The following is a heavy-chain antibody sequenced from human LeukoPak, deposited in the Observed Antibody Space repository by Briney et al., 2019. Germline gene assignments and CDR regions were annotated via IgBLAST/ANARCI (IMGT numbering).Heavy chain of an antibody. Sequence: ASVKVSCKASGYTFTSYDINWVRQATGQGLEWMGWMNPNSGNTGYAQKFQGRVTITRNTSISTAYMELSSLRSEDTAVYYCARDAIAAAGTQLPYYYYYMDVWGKGTTVTISS. V-gene: IGHV1-8*03. CDR2: MNPNSGNT. D-gene: IGHD6-13*01. CDR1: GYTFTSYD. J-gene: IGHJ6*03. CDR3: ARDAIAAAGTQLPYYYYYMDV.